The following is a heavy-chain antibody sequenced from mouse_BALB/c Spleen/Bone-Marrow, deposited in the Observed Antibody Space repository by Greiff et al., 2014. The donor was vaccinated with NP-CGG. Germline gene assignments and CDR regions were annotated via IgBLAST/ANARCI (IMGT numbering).Heavy chain of an antibody. CDR1: GYTFTDYN. D-gene: IGHD2-10*02. CDR2: IYPYNGGT. Sequence: EVNLVESGPELVKLGASVKISCKASGYTFTDYNMHWVKQSHGKSLEWIGYIYPYNGGTGYNQKFKSKATLTVDNSSSTAYMELRSLTSEDSAVYYCARSYGNWYFDVWGAGTTVTVSS. V-gene: IGHV1S29*02. J-gene: IGHJ1*01. CDR3: ARSYGNWYFDV.